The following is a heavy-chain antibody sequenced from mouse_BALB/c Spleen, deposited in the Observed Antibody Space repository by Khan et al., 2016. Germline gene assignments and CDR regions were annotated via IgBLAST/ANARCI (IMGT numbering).Heavy chain of an antibody. CDR3: AKGRRKAWFAY. J-gene: IGHJ3*01. V-gene: IGHV3-2*02. CDR2: ISYSGYT. Sequence: LQESGPGLVKPSQSLSLTCTVTGYSITSDYAWNWIRQFPGNKLEWMGYISYSGYTTYNPSLKSRISITRDTSKNQFFLQLNSVTTEDTATYYCAKGRRKAWFAYWGQGTLVTVSA. CDR1: GYSITSDYA.